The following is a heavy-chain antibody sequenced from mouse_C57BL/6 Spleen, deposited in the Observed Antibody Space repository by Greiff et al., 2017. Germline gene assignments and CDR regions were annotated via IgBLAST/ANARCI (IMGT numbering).Heavy chain of an antibody. Sequence: VQLQQSGAELVRPGTSVKVSCKASGYAFTNYLIEWVKQRPGQGLEWIGVINPGSGGTNYNEKLKGKATLTADKSSSTAYMQLSSLTSEDSAVYFCARSYYDYYAMDYWGQGTSVTVSS. CDR1: GYAFTNYL. V-gene: IGHV1-54*01. D-gene: IGHD2-10*01. CDR3: ARSYYDYYAMDY. J-gene: IGHJ4*01. CDR2: INPGSGGT.